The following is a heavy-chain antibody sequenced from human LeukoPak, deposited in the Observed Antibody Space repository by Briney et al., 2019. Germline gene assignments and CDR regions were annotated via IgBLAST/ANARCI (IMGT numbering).Heavy chain of an antibody. Sequence: GGSLRLSCAASGFTFSSYSMNWVRQAPGKRLEWVSSISSSSSYIYYADSVEGRFTISRDNAKNSLYLQMNSLRAEDTVVYHCARDLSGYAYWGQGTLVTVSS. J-gene: IGHJ4*02. D-gene: IGHD5-12*01. CDR1: GFTFSSYS. CDR3: ARDLSGYAY. CDR2: ISSSSSYI. V-gene: IGHV3-21*01.